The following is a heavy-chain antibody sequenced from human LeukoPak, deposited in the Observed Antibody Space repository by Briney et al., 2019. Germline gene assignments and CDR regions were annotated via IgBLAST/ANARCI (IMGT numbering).Heavy chain of an antibody. D-gene: IGHD2-15*01. V-gene: IGHV1-69*13. CDR3: ARERGYCSGGSCYTYYYYMDV. CDR1: GGTFSSYA. CDR2: IIPIFGTA. Sequence: SVKVSCKASGGTFSSYAISWVRQAPGQGLEWMGGIIPIFGTAKHAQKFQGRVTISADESTSTAYMELSSLRSEDTAVYYCARERGYCSGGSCYTYYYYMDVWGKGTTVTVSS. J-gene: IGHJ6*03.